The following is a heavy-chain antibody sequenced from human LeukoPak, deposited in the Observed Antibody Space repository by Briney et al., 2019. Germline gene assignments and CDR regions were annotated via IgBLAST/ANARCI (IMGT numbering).Heavy chain of an antibody. V-gene: IGHV4-59*01. J-gene: IGHJ4*02. Sequence: SETLSLTCTVSGGSISSYYWSWIRQPPEKGLEWIGYIHYSGSTSYNPSLKSRVTMSVDTSKNQFSLKVSSVTAADTTVYYCARGGGSWYADYWGQGILVTVSS. CDR1: GGSISSYY. CDR3: ARGGGSWYADY. D-gene: IGHD6-13*01. CDR2: IHYSGST.